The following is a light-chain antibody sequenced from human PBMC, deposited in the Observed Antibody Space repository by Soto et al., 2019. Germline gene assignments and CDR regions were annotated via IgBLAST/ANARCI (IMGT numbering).Light chain of an antibody. J-gene: IGKJ4*01. V-gene: IGKV3-11*01. Sequence: EIVLTQSPATLSLSPGERATLSCRASQSVGYHLAWYQQKPGQAPRLLIYDASNRATGIPARFSGSGSGTDFTLAISSLEPEDFAVYYCQQRSNWPPVTFGGRTKVEIK. CDR2: DAS. CDR1: QSVGYH. CDR3: QQRSNWPPVT.